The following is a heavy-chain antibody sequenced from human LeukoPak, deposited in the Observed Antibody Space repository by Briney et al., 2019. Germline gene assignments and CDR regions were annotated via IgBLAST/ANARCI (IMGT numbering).Heavy chain of an antibody. J-gene: IGHJ4*02. D-gene: IGHD1-26*01. Sequence: TGGSLRLSCVVSGITFSGYSMIWVRQAPGKGLEWLSFMTTSGNTIFYAESVKDRFTISRDNAKKSLYLQMNSLRDEDTAVYYCARVGGATAVTMYFEYWGQGTLATVTS. V-gene: IGHV3-48*02. CDR2: MTTSGNTI. CDR3: ARVGGATAVTMYFEY. CDR1: GITFSGYS.